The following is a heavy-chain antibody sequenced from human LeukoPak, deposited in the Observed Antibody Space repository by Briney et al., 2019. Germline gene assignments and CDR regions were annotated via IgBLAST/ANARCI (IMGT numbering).Heavy chain of an antibody. CDR3: AKPYSSGWWYFDY. CDR1: GFTFSSYA. V-gene: IGHV3-23*01. J-gene: IGHJ4*02. CDR2: IGGSGGST. D-gene: IGHD6-19*01. Sequence: GGSLRLSCAASGFTFSSYAMGWVRQAPGKGLEWVSSIGGSGGSTDYADSVKGRFTISRDNSKNTLFLQMNSLRAEDTAVYYCAKPYSSGWWYFDYWGQGTLVTVSS.